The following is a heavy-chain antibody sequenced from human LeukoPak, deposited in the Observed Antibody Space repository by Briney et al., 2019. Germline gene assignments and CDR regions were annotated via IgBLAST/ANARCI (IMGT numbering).Heavy chain of an antibody. D-gene: IGHD1-26*01. V-gene: IGHV4-59*08. J-gene: IGHJ4*02. Sequence: SETLSLTCTVSGGSISSYYWSWIRQPPGKGLEWIGDIYYSGSTNYNPSLKSRVTISVDTSKNQFSLRLSSVTAADMAVYYSARLASGSYGPLTPFDYWGQGTLVTVSS. CDR2: IYYSGST. CDR3: ARLASGSYGPLTPFDY. CDR1: GGSISSYY.